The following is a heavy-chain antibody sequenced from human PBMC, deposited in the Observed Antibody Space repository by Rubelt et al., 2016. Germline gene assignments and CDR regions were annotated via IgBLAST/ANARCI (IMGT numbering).Heavy chain of an antibody. CDR3: ARVISGVEYSSSWHFDY. CDR1: GYTFTELS. J-gene: IGHJ4*02. CDR2: FDPEVVEQ. D-gene: IGHD6-13*01. V-gene: IGHV1-24*01. Sequence: QVQLVQSGEEVKKPGASVKVSCKVSGYTFTELSMQWVGQPAGEGFGWMGGFDPEVVEQIYAQRLQGRVTMTEDTSTDTAYMELSSLRSEDTAVYYCARVISGVEYSSSWHFDYWGQGTLVTVSS.